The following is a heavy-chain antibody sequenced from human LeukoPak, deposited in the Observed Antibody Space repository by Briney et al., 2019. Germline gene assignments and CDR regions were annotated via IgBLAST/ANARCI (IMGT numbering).Heavy chain of an antibody. Sequence: ASVKVSYKASGGTFSSFAISWVRQATGQGLEWMGGIIPIFGTANYAQKFQGRVTITTDESTSTAYMELSSLRSEDTAVYYCATAGSSSYYYYYYMDVWGKGTTVTVSS. D-gene: IGHD6-6*01. CDR3: ATAGSSSYYYYYYMDV. J-gene: IGHJ6*03. V-gene: IGHV1-69*05. CDR2: IIPIFGTA. CDR1: GGTFSSFA.